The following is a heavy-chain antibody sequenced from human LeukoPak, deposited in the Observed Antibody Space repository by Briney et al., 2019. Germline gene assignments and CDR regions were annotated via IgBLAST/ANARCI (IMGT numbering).Heavy chain of an antibody. J-gene: IGHJ5*02. CDR3: ARTTRYCRDGFCYYWFDP. CDR1: AGSSRPSY. D-gene: IGHD2-15*01. CDR2: IYSDGAT. V-gene: IGHV4-4*07. Sequence: SETLSLTCTVSAGSSRPSYWSWIPKPPRKALGRIGRIYSDGATNYNPSLKSRVTMSIDTSKNQFSLKLSSVTAADTAVYFCARTTRYCRDGFCYYWFDPWGQGTLVTVSS.